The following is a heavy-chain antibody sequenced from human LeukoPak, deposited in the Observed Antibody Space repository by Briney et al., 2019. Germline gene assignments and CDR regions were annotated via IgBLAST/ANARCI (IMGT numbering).Heavy chain of an antibody. V-gene: IGHV3-21*01. CDR3: ARESSSSTAFDI. Sequence: PGGSLRLSCAASGFTFSSYRMNWVRQAPGKGLEWVSSISSSSSYIYYADSVKGRFTISRDNAKNSLYLQMNSLRAEDTAVYYCARESSSSTAFDIWGQGTMVTVSS. CDR1: GFTFSSYR. CDR2: ISSSSSYI. J-gene: IGHJ3*02. D-gene: IGHD6-6*01.